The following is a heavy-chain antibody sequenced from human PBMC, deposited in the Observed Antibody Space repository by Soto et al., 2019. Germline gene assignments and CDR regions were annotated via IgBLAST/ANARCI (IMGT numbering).Heavy chain of an antibody. V-gene: IGHV3-21*01. CDR3: ARTDIEVVIAASGDY. Sequence: EVQLVESGGGLVKPGGSLRLSCAASGFTLSRHSMNWVRQAPGKGLEWVSSISSSSSYIYYADSVKGRFTISRDNAKNSLYLQMNSLRAEDTAVYYCARTDIEVVIAASGDYWGQGALVTVSS. D-gene: IGHD2-15*01. CDR1: GFTLSRHS. CDR2: ISSSSSYI. J-gene: IGHJ4*02.